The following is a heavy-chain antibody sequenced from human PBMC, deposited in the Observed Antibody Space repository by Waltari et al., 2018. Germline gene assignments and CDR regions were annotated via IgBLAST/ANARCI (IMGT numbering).Heavy chain of an antibody. CDR2: IKGKRSGGTT. V-gene: IGHV3-15*01. J-gene: IGHJ4*02. Sequence: EVQLVEFGGGLVKPGGSLRLSCSAYGFTFTDGWMSWARQAPGKGLEWVARIKGKRSGGTTDYAEAVKGRFAISRDDSKSTLYLEMNSLKTEDTAVYYCTTDGGIGPRPIFDSWGRGTLVTVSS. CDR1: GFTFTDGW. D-gene: IGHD6-6*01. CDR3: TTDGGIGPRPIFDS.